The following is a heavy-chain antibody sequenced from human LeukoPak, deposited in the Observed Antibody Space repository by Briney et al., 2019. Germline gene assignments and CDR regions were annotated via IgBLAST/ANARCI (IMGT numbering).Heavy chain of an antibody. CDR3: ARTPYYYDSSGYYQDAFDI. CDR1: GGSISSGGYS. D-gene: IGHD3-22*01. CDR2: IYHSGST. V-gene: IGHV4-30-2*01. J-gene: IGHJ3*02. Sequence: SETLSLTCAVSGGSISSGGYSWSWIRQPPGKGLEWIGYIYHSGSTYYNPSLKSRVTISVDRSKNQFSLKLSSVTAADTAVYYCARTPYYYDSSGYYQDAFDIWGQGTMVTVSS.